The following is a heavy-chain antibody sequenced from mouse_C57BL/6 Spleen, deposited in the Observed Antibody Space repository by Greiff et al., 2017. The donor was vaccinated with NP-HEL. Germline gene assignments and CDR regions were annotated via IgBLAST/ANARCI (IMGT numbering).Heavy chain of an antibody. D-gene: IGHD2-3*01. Sequence: EVQRVESGAELVKPGASVKLSCTASGFNIKDYYMHWVKQRTEQGLEWIGRIDPEDGETKYAPKFQGKATITADTSSNTAYLQLSSLTSEDTAVYYSDRGGGMTVLAPYYAMGYRGEGASVTASS. CDR3: DRGGGMTVLAPYYAMGY. CDR1: GFNIKDYY. V-gene: IGHV14-2*01. J-gene: IGHJ4*01. CDR2: IDPEDGET.